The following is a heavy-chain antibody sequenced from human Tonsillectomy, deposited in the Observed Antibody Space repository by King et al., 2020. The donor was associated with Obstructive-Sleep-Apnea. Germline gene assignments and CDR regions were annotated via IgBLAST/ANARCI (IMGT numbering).Heavy chain of an antibody. CDR3: ARGGAAMGGEFDY. CDR2: QKQVGSEN. D-gene: IGHD2-2*01. V-gene: IGHV3-7*03. J-gene: IGHJ4*02. Sequence: VQLVESGGGLAQPGGSLRLSCAASGFTLRNNGRNWVRQAPGKGLDWGANQKQVGSENYYVASVKGRFTISRDNAKKSLYLQRNCLPAEHTAVYYCARGGAAMGGEFDYWGQGTLVTLSS. CDR1: GFTLRNNG.